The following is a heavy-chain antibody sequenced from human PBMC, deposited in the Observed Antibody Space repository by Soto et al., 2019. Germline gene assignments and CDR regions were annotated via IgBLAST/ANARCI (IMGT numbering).Heavy chain of an antibody. J-gene: IGHJ6*02. Sequence: ASVKVSCKASGYTFTSYYMHWVRQAPGQGLEWMGIINPSEGSTNYARKFQDRVTMTRDTSTNTVYMELSALRSQDTAVYYCARTTFARWCFDDYGTDVWGQGTTVTVSS. D-gene: IGHD2-8*02. CDR2: INPSEGST. CDR3: ARTTFARWCFDDYGTDV. V-gene: IGHV1-46*01. CDR1: GYTFTSYY.